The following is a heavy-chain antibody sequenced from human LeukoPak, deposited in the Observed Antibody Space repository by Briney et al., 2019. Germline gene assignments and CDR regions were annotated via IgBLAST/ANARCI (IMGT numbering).Heavy chain of an antibody. CDR1: GYTFTSYY. Sequence: ASVKVSCKASGYTFTSYYMHWVRQAPGQGLEWMGIINPSGGSTSYAQKFQVRVTMTRDTSTSTVYMELSSLRSEDTAVYYCASGGGITGTTGAFDIWGQGTMVTVSS. J-gene: IGHJ3*02. V-gene: IGHV1-46*01. CDR2: INPSGGST. D-gene: IGHD1-20*01. CDR3: ASGGGITGTTGAFDI.